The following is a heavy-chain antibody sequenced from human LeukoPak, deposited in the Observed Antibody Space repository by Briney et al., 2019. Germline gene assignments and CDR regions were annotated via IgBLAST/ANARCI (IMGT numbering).Heavy chain of an antibody. D-gene: IGHD4-23*01. CDR1: GYTFTSYG. CDR3: VSTVAPYYFDY. CDR2: ISAYNGNT. J-gene: IGHJ4*02. V-gene: IGHV1-18*01. Sequence: ASVKVSCKASGYTFTSYGISWVRQAPGQGLEWMGWISAYNGNTNYAQKPQGRVTMTTDTSTSTAYMELRSLRSDDTAVYYCVSTVAPYYFDYWGQGTLVTVSS.